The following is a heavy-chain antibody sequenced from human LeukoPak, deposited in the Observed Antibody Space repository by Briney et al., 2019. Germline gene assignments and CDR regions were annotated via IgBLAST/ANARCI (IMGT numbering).Heavy chain of an antibody. Sequence: GASVKVSCKASGGTFSSYAISWVRQAPGQGLEWMGGIMPIFGTSNYAQKFQGRVTITADESTRTAYMELSSLRSEDTAVYYCAKAPRAFASWFDPWGQGTLVTVSS. CDR3: AKAPRAFASWFDP. V-gene: IGHV1-69*13. D-gene: IGHD2-21*01. CDR1: GGTFSSYA. CDR2: IMPIFGTS. J-gene: IGHJ5*02.